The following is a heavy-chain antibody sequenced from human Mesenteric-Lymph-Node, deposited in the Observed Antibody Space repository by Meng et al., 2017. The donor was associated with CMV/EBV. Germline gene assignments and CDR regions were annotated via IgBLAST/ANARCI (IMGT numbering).Heavy chain of an antibody. V-gene: IGHV3-23*01. CDR2: LSGSGTNT. D-gene: IGHD3-3*01. CDR1: GFIPDTYA. CDR3: TKVGHYDFWSGYSYWFDP. Sequence: LKISCAASGFIPDTYAMNWVRQAPGKGLEWVSGLSGSGTNTYYTDSVKGRFTISRDNSKKTVYLHMSNLRAEDTAVYYCTKVGHYDFWSGYSYWFDPWGQGTLVTVSS. J-gene: IGHJ5*02.